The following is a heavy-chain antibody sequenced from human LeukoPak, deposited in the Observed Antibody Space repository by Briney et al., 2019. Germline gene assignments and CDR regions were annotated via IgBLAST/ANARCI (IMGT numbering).Heavy chain of an antibody. V-gene: IGHV3-23*01. CDR1: GFTFSSYA. CDR3: AKDISYYYDSSGYYVY. D-gene: IGHD3-22*01. CDR2: ISGSGGST. J-gene: IGHJ4*02. Sequence: GGSPRLSCAASGFTFSSYAMSWVRQAPGKGLEWVSAISGSGGSTYYADSVKGRFTISRDNSKNTLYLQMNSLRAEDTAVYYCAKDISYYYDSSGYYVYWGQGTLVTVSS.